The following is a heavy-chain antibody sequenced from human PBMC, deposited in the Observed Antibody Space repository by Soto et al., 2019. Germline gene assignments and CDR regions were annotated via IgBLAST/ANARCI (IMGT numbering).Heavy chain of an antibody. CDR2: INAGNGNT. CDR3: ARDRHYDSSGYYLTAIFDY. D-gene: IGHD3-22*01. V-gene: IGHV1-3*01. CDR1: GYTFTSYA. Sequence: ASVKVSCKASGYTFTSYAMHWVRQAPGQRLEWMGWINAGNGNTKYSQKFQGRVTITRDTSASTAYMELSSPRSEDTAVYYCARDRHYDSSGYYLTAIFDYWGQGTLVTVSS. J-gene: IGHJ4*02.